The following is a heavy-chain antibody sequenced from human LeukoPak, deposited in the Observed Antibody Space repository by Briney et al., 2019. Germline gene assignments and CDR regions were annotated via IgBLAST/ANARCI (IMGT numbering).Heavy chain of an antibody. V-gene: IGHV1-2*02. CDR2: INPNSGAT. J-gene: IGHJ4*02. CDR3: ARDQNYYDATSYYGIDY. CDR1: GHSFTGYY. D-gene: IGHD3-22*01. Sequence: ASVKVSCKASGHSFTGYYIHWVRQAPGQGLEWMGWINPNSGATNYAQRFQDRVTMTRDTSINTAYMELNRLRSDDTAMYYCARDQNYYDATSYYGIDYWGQGTLVTVSS.